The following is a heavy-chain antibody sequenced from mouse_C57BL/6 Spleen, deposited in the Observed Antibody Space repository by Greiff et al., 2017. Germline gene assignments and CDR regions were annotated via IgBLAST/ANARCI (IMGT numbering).Heavy chain of an antibody. Sequence: QVQLQQPGAELVRPGSSVKLSCKASGYTFTSYWMDWVKQRPGQGLEWIGNIYPSDSETHYNQKFKDKATLTVDKSSSTAYMQLSSLTSEDSAVYYCARIGANWDVPYWGQGTLVTVSA. J-gene: IGHJ3*01. CDR3: ARIGANWDVPY. D-gene: IGHD4-1*01. CDR2: IYPSDSET. V-gene: IGHV1-61*01. CDR1: GYTFTSYW.